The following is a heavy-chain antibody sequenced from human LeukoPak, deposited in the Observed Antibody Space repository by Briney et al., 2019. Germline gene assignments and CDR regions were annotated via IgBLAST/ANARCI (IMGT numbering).Heavy chain of an antibody. CDR3: AKDMAGSGSYWKSFDY. D-gene: IGHD3-10*01. CDR1: GFTFDDYA. V-gene: IGHV3-9*01. J-gene: IGHJ4*02. CDR2: ISWNSGSI. Sequence: GGSLRLSCAASGFTFDDYAMHWVRQAPGKGLEWVSGISWNSGSIGYADSVKGRFTISRDNAKNSLYLQMNSLRAEDTALYYCAKDMAGSGSYWKSFDYWGQGTLVTVSS.